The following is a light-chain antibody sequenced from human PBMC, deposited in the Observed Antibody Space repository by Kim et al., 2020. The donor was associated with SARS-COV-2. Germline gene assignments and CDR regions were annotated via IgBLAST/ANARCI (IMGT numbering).Light chain of an antibody. Sequence: VTISCTGSSSNIGSGYDVHWYQQLPGTAPKLLIYGNSNRPSGVPDRFSGSKSGPSASLAITGLQAEDEADYYCQSYDSSLSGYVVFGGGTQLTVL. CDR3: QSYDSSLSGYVV. CDR2: GNS. CDR1: SSNIGSGYD. J-gene: IGLJ2*01. V-gene: IGLV1-40*01.